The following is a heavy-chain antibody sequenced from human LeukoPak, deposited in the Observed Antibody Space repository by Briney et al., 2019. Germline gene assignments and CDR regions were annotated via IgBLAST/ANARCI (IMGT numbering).Heavy chain of an antibody. CDR1: GFPFSFYE. D-gene: IGHD6-19*01. CDR2: IGASSTPK. Sequence: GGSLRLSCVVSGFPFSFYELNWVRQAPGKALEWVSNIGASSTPKYYADSVKGRFSISRDNAKSSLYLQMNSLRVEDTAVYYCALLAVASDFDYWGQGALVTVSS. CDR3: ALLAVASDFDY. V-gene: IGHV3-48*03. J-gene: IGHJ4*02.